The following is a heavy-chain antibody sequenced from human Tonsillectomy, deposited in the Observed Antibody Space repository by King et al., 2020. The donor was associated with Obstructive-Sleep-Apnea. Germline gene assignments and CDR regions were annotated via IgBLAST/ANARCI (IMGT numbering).Heavy chain of an antibody. J-gene: IGHJ4*02. V-gene: IGHV3-9*01. CDR3: AKDITATAMDKYYFDY. D-gene: IGHD5-18*01. CDR1: GFTFDDYA. CDR2: ISWNSGSI. Sequence: VQLVESGGGLVQPGRSLRLSCAASGFTFDDYAMHWVRQAPGKGLEWVSGISWNSGSIGYADSVKGRFTISRGNAKNSLYLQMNSLRAEDTALYYCAKDITATAMDKYYFDYWGQGTLVTVSS.